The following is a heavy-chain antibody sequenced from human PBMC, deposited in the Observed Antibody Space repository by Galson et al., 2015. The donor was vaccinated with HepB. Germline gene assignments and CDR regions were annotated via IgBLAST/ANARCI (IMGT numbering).Heavy chain of an antibody. Sequence: SLRLSCAASGFTFSSYGMHWVRQAPGKGLEWVAVISYDGSNKYYADSVKGRFTISRDNSKNTLYLQMNSLRAEDTAVYYCAKDNWNDVFDYWGQGTLVTVSS. D-gene: IGHD1-20*01. CDR2: ISYDGSNK. CDR1: GFTFSSYG. CDR3: AKDNWNDVFDY. V-gene: IGHV3-30*18. J-gene: IGHJ4*02.